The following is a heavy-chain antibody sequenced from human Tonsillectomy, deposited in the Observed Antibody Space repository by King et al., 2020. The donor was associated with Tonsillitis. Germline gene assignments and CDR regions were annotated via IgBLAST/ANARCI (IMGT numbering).Heavy chain of an antibody. J-gene: IGHJ5*02. CDR3: ARQGGGTFKT. V-gene: IGHV4-39*01. CDR1: GDSISSSSYY. D-gene: IGHD2-15*01. CDR2: IYYSGST. Sequence: QLQESGPGLVKPSETLSLTCTVSGDSISSSSYYWGWIRQPPGKGLEWIGSIYYSGSTYYNPSLKSRVTISVDTSKNQFSLKLSSVTAADTAVYYCARQGGGTFKTWGQGTLVTVSS.